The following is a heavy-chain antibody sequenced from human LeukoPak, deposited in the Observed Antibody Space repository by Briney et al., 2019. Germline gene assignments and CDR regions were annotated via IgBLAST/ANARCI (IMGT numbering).Heavy chain of an antibody. V-gene: IGHV4-39*01. CDR1: GGSISSSSYY. CDR3: ARPVVVTAPNDAFDI. CDR2: IYYSGST. J-gene: IGHJ3*02. D-gene: IGHD2-21*02. Sequence: PSETLSLTCTVSGGSISSSSYYWGWIRQPPGKGLEWIGSIYYSGSTYYNPSLKSRVTISVDTSKNQFSLKLSSVTAADTAVYYCARPVVVTAPNDAFDIWGQGTMATVSS.